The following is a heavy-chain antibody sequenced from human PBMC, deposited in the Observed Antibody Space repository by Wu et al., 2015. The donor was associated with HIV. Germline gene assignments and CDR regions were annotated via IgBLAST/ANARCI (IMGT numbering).Heavy chain of an antibody. V-gene: IGHV1-69*05. Sequence: QVQLVQSGAEVKKPGSSVNVSCQAFGGTFSGYAVNWVRQAPGXGLEWMGGIIPVFGTTSYAQKFRGRVTITTDASTNTAYMELTGLRSADTAVYYCAGGILVRGSERWFDPWGQGTLVTVSS. D-gene: IGHD1-1*01. CDR2: IIPVFGTT. CDR3: AGGILVRGSERWFDP. J-gene: IGHJ5*02. CDR1: GGTFSGYA.